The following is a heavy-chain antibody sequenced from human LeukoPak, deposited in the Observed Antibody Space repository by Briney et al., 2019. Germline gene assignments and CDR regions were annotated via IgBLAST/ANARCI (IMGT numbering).Heavy chain of an antibody. J-gene: IGHJ6*03. CDR3: ARGQGVVAATGYYYYYYMDV. CDR1: GGSFSGYY. V-gene: IGHV4-34*01. CDR2: INHSGST. Sequence: PSETLSLTCAVYGGSFSGYYWSWIRQPPGKGLEWIGEINHSGSTNYNPSLKSRVTISVDTSKNQFSLKLSSVTAADTAVYYCARGQGVVAATGYYYYYYMDVWGKGTTVTVSS. D-gene: IGHD2-15*01.